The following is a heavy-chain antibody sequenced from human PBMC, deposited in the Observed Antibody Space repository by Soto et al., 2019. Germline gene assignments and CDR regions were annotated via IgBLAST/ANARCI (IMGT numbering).Heavy chain of an antibody. CDR2: IWYDGSNK. V-gene: IGHV3-33*01. CDR3: AAGEPLNY. D-gene: IGHD3-10*01. Sequence: PGGWMRLSCAASGFTFSNSGVHWVRQAPGKGLGWVAIIWYDGSNKYYADSVKGRFTISRDNSKNTVYLQMNSLRAEDTAMYYCAAGEPLNYRGQGTLVTVSS. CDR1: GFTFSNSG. J-gene: IGHJ4*02.